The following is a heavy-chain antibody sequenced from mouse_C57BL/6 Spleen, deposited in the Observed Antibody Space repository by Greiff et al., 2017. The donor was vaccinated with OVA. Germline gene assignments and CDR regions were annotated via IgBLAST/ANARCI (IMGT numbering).Heavy chain of an antibody. CDR1: GYTFTSYW. CDR2: IDPSDSYT. Sequence: QVQLQQPGAELVMPGASAKLSCKASGYTFTSYWMHWVKQRPGQGLEWIGEIDPSDSYTNYNQKFKGKSTLTVDKSSSTAYMQLSSLTSEDSAVYYCARSYYGPWFAYWGQGTLVTVSA. V-gene: IGHV1-69*01. J-gene: IGHJ3*01. D-gene: IGHD1-1*01. CDR3: ARSYYGPWFAY.